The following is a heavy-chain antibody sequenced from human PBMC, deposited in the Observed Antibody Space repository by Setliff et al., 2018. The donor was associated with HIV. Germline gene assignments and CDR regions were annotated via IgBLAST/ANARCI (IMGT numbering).Heavy chain of an antibody. D-gene: IGHD3-10*01. V-gene: IGHV4-39*07. CDR2: MYYSGST. CDR1: GGSISSSSYY. CDR3: ARVKSGSLGGYVDY. Sequence: SETLSLTCTVTGGSISSSSYYWGWIRQPPGKGLEWIGSMYYSGSTYYSPFLKSRVTMSVDTSKNQFSLKLSSVTAADTAVYYCARVKSGSLGGYVDYWGQGTLVTVSS. J-gene: IGHJ4*02.